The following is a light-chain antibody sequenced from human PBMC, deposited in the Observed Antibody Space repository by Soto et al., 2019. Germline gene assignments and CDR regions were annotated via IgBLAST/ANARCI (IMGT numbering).Light chain of an antibody. J-gene: IGLJ1*01. V-gene: IGLV2-14*01. Sequence: QSVLTQPASVSGSPGQSITISCTGTSSDVGGYNYVSWYQQHPGKAPKLIIYEVSNRPSGVSNRFSGSKSGNAASLTISGLQPEDEADYYCSSYTASSTLYVFGSGTKVTVL. CDR1: SSDVGGYNY. CDR2: EVS. CDR3: SSYTASSTLYV.